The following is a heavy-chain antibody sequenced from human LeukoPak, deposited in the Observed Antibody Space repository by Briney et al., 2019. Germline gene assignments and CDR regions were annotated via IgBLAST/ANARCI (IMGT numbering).Heavy chain of an antibody. V-gene: IGHV4-59*08. J-gene: IGHJ5*02. CDR3: ARSGVTALSWVDP. CDR2: ISYSGST. D-gene: IGHD2-21*02. Sequence: SETLSLTCTVSGGSMSSYYWSWIRQPPGKGLEWIGYISYSGSTNYNPSLKSRITISVDTSKNQFSLKLSSVTAADTAVYYCARSGVTALSWVDPWAREPWSPSPQ. CDR1: GGSMSSYY.